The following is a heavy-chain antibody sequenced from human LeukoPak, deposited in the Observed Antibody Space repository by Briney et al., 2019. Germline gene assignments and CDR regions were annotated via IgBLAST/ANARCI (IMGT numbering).Heavy chain of an antibody. CDR3: AKGTSSSRPYYFDY. J-gene: IGHJ4*02. V-gene: IGHV3-23*01. Sequence: PGGSLRLSCAASGFTFSNYAMSWVRQAPGKGLEWVSAITPSGGDTFHADSVKGRFTISRGNSKGTLYLQMNSLRAEDTATYYCAKGTSSSRPYYFDYWGQGTLVAVSS. CDR1: GFTFSNYA. CDR2: ITPSGGDT. D-gene: IGHD6-6*01.